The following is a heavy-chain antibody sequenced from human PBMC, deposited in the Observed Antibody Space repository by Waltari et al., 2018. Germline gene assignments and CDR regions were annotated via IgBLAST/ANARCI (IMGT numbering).Heavy chain of an antibody. CDR2: ISSSGTNK. Sequence: EVQLVESGGGWVQPGGARGLSLAVSGFPFSCYEMDGVRQAPGKGLEWVSYISSSGTNKYYADSVKGRFTISRDNAKNSLYLQMNSLRAEDTAVYYCARDWITSPVNYYFYGMDLWGQGTTVTVSS. V-gene: IGHV3-48*03. J-gene: IGHJ6*02. CDR3: ARDWITSPVNYYFYGMDL. CDR1: GFPFSCYE. D-gene: IGHD2-2*03.